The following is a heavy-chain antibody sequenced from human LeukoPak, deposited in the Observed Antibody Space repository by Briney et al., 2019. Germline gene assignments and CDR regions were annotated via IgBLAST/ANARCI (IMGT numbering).Heavy chain of an antibody. CDR2: INPNSGGT. V-gene: IGHV1-2*02. D-gene: IGHD6-19*01. J-gene: IGHJ3*02. CDR3: ARDQAYSSGWSDAFDI. CDR1: GYTFTGYY. Sequence: ASVKVSCKASGYTFTGYYMHWVRQAPGQGLEWMGWINPNSGGTNYAQKFQGRVTMTRDTSISTAYMELSRLRSDDTAVYYCARDQAYSSGWSDAFDIWGQGTMVTVSS.